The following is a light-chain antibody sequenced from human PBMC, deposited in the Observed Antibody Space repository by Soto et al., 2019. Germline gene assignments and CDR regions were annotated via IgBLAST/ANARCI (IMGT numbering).Light chain of an antibody. V-gene: IGKV3-20*01. J-gene: IGKJ1*01. Sequence: EIVLTQSPATLSLSPGERATLSCRASHSVSSYLAWYQQKPGQAPRLLIYGASSRATGIPDRFSGSGSGTDFTLTISRLEAEDFAVYYCQQYGNSPWTFGHGTKVDIK. CDR1: HSVSSY. CDR2: GAS. CDR3: QQYGNSPWT.